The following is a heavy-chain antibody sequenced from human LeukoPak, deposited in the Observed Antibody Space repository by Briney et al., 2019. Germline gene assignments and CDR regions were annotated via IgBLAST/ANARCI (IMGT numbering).Heavy chain of an antibody. CDR1: GFTFGGFS. D-gene: IGHD3-10*01. CDR3: TRGDGSTDYSDHRLRY. V-gene: IGHV3-48*02. CDR2: IRSSGSAI. J-gene: IGHJ4*02. Sequence: GGSLRLSCAASGFTFGGFSMNWVRQAPGKGLEWVSYIRSSGSAIYYADSVRGRFTISRDNARNSLYLQMNSLRDEDTAVYYCTRGDGSTDYSDHRLRYWGRGTLVTVSS.